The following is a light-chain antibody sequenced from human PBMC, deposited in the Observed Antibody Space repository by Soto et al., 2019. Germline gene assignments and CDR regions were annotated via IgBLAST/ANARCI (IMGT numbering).Light chain of an antibody. V-gene: IGKV3-11*01. CDR2: DAS. CDR3: QQCSNWPPEYT. CDR1: QSFSSH. J-gene: IGKJ2*01. Sequence: EIVLTQSPATLSLSPGERATLSCRASQSFSSHLAWYQHKVGQAPRLLVYDASNRATGVPTRFTGSGSGTDIPLNIRSLEPEDFAVYYCQQCSNWPPEYTFGQGTKLEIK.